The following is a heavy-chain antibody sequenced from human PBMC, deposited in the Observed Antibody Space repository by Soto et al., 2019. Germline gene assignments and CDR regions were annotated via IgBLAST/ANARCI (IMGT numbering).Heavy chain of an antibody. D-gene: IGHD5-12*01. CDR3: ARGPHRGGYDC. Sequence: QVQLVQSGAEEKKPGASVKVSCMASGYTFSSYAIHWVRQATGRSLEWMGWINGGNGDTRYSQQFQGRVTITRDTSASTVYMELSSLRSEDTAVYYCARGPHRGGYDCWGLGTLVTVSA. CDR2: INGGNGDT. V-gene: IGHV1-3*05. CDR1: GYTFSSYA. J-gene: IGHJ4*02.